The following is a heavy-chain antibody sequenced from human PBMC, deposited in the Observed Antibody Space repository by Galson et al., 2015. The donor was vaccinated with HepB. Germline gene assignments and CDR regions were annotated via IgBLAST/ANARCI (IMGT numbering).Heavy chain of an antibody. CDR1: GYSFTSYW. V-gene: IGHV5-51*01. CDR2: IYPGDSDA. D-gene: IGHD1-26*01. J-gene: IGHJ6*02. CDR3: ARLLVKGQWELHDYGMDV. Sequence: QSGAEVKKPGESLKISCKGSGYSFTSYWIGWVRQMPGKGLEWMGIIYPGDSDARYSPSFQGQVSISADKSISTAYLQWSSLKASDTAMYYCARLLVKGQWELHDYGMDVWGQGTTVTVSS.